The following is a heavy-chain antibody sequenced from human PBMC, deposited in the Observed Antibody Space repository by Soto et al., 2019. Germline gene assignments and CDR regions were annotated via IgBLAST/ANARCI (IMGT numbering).Heavy chain of an antibody. CDR1: GGTFSTYS. J-gene: IGHJ6*02. Sequence: ASVKVSCKASGGTFSTYSISWVRQAPGQGLEWMGWISAYNGNTNYAQKLQGRVTMTTDTSTSTAYMELRSLRSDDTAVYYCARVSGSGAYYYYGMDVWGQGTTVTVSS. CDR3: ARVSGSGAYYYYGMDV. D-gene: IGHD3-10*01. V-gene: IGHV1-18*01. CDR2: ISAYNGNT.